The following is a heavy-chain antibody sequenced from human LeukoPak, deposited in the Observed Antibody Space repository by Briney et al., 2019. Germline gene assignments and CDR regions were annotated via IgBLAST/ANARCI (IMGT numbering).Heavy chain of an antibody. V-gene: IGHV3-30*03. CDR1: GSTFSSYG. CDR2: ISYDGSNK. Sequence: GGSLRLSCAASGSTFSSYGMHWVRQAPGKGLEWVAVISYDGSNKYYADSVKGRLTISRDNSKNTVFLQMNSLRAEDTAVYYCASGWTNFDYWGQGTLATVSS. D-gene: IGHD6-19*01. J-gene: IGHJ4*02. CDR3: ASGWTNFDY.